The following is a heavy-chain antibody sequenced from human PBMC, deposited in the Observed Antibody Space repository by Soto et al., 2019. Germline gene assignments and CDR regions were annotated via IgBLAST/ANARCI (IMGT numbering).Heavy chain of an antibody. V-gene: IGHV1-18*01. CDR3: ARLKGCSSTSCYITMVRGVMYYFDY. Sequence: ASVKVSCKASGYTFTSYGISWVRQAPGQGLEWMGWISAYNGNTNYAQKLQGRVTMTTDTSTSTAYMELRSLRSDDTAVYYCARLKGCSSTSCYITMVRGVMYYFDYWGQGTLGTVSS. J-gene: IGHJ4*02. D-gene: IGHD3-10*01. CDR1: GYTFTSYG. CDR2: ISAYNGNT.